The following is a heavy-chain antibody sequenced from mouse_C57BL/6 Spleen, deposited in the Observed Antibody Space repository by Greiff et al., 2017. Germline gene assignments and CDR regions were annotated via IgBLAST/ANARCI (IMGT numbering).Heavy chain of an antibody. CDR2: IRSKSNNYAT. CDR3: VRRSPSIPYAMDY. J-gene: IGHJ4*01. V-gene: IGHV10-1*01. D-gene: IGHD2-3*01. CDR1: GFSFNTYA. Sequence: EVKLVESGGGLVQPKGSLKLSCAASGFSFNTYAMNWVRQAPGKGLEWVARIRSKSNNYATYYADSVKDRFTISGDDSESMLYLQMNNLKTEDTAMYYCVRRSPSIPYAMDYWGQGTSGTVSS.